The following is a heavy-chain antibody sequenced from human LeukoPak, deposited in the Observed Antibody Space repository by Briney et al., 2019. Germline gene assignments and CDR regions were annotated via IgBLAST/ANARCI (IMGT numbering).Heavy chain of an antibody. D-gene: IGHD3-3*01. V-gene: IGHV4-59*08. CDR3: ARRNYDFWSGYNDY. CDR2: IYYSGST. CDR1: GGSISSYY. J-gene: IGHJ4*02. Sequence: NASETLSLTCTVSGGSISSYYWSWIRQPPGKGLEWIGYIYYSGSTNYNPSPKSRVTISVDTSKNQFSLKLSSVTAADTAVYYCARRNYDFWSGYNDYWGQGTLVTVSS.